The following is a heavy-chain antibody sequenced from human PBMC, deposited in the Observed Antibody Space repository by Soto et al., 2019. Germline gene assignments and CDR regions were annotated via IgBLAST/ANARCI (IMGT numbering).Heavy chain of an antibody. CDR1: GGSISGDH. V-gene: IGHV4-59*01. J-gene: IGHJ6*02. CDR3: VTNSPEYQVAPRPDGYHYYGIDV. Sequence: SETLSLTCTVSGGSISGDHWNWSRQPPGKGLEWIAYVSSSGSTKYNPSLKSRVTISIDTTKNQLSLRLSSVTAADTAVYYCVTNSPEYQVAPRPDGYHYYGIDVWGQGTTVT. CDR2: VSSSGST. D-gene: IGHD6-6*01.